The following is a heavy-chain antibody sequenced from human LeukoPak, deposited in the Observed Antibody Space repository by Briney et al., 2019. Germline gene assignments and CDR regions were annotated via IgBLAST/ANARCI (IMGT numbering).Heavy chain of an antibody. Sequence: GGSLRLSCAASGFTFSSYGMSWVRQAPGKGLEWVSAISGSGGSTFYADSVKGRFTISRDNSKNTLYLQVNSLRAEDTAVYFCAKGGGGFDYVWGSYRIEYYFDYWGQGTLVTVSS. D-gene: IGHD3-16*02. CDR1: GFTFSSYG. CDR3: AKGGGGFDYVWGSYRIEYYFDY. J-gene: IGHJ4*02. CDR2: ISGSGGST. V-gene: IGHV3-23*01.